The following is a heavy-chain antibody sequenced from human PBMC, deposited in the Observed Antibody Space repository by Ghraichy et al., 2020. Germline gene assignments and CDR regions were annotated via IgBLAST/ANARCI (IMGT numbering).Heavy chain of an antibody. V-gene: IGHV3-23*01. CDR3: ANNGTLNTDQSNIDV. J-gene: IGHJ6*02. D-gene: IGHD5-18*01. Sequence: GESLNISCAASGFTFSSYSMTWVRQVPGKGLEWVSAINGSGCIIYYIASVKGRVTISSDNSKNTVFLQMNSLRVEDTAVYYCANNGTLNTDQSNIDVWGQGTTVTVS. CDR2: INGSGCII. CDR1: GFTFSSYS.